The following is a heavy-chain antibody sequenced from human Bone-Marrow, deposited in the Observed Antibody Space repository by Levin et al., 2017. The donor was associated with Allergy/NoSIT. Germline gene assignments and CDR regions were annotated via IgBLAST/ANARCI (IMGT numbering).Heavy chain of an antibody. Sequence: ASVKVSCKASGYTFTSYDINWVRQATGQGLEWMGWMNPNSGNTGYAQKFQGRVTMTRNTSISTAYMELSSLRSEDTAVYYCARGFGAPERSQLLWFYYYGMDVWGQGTTVTVSS. J-gene: IGHJ6*02. CDR1: GYTFTSYD. CDR2: MNPNSGNT. V-gene: IGHV1-8*01. D-gene: IGHD2-2*01. CDR3: ARGFGAPERSQLLWFYYYGMDV.